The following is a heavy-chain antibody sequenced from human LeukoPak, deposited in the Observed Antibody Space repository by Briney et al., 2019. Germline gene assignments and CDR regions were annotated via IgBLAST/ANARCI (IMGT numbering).Heavy chain of an antibody. CDR2: ISGSSTYI. V-gene: IGHV3-21*01. D-gene: IGHD5-18*01. J-gene: IGHJ4*02. Sequence: GGSLRLSCAASGFTFSSYSMNWVRQAPGKGLEWVSYISGSSTYIFYADSLKGRFTISRDNAKNSLYLQMNSLRAEDTAVYSCARDKTRGLGYSYSKSGNYFDYWGQGTLVTVSS. CDR3: ARDKTRGLGYSYSKSGNYFDY. CDR1: GFTFSSYS.